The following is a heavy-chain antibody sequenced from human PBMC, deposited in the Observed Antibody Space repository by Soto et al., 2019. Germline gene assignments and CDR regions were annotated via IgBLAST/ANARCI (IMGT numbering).Heavy chain of an antibody. CDR2: INAGNGKT. V-gene: IGHV1-3*01. CDR1: GYTFTSYT. D-gene: IGHD6-13*01. CDR3: ARHNAPNKYDSTWPYDY. Sequence: ASVKVSCKASGYTFTSYTIHWVRQAPGQRPEWMGWINAGNGKTKYSPRIQDRVNITRDTSASTVYMELSSLKSEDTAIYYCARHNAPNKYDSTWPYDYWGQRSLVTVAS. J-gene: IGHJ4*01.